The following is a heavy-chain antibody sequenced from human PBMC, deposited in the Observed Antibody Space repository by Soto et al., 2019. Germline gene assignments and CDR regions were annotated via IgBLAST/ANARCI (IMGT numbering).Heavy chain of an antibody. CDR2: IWYDGIKK. Sequence: QVQLVESGGGVVQPGRSLRLSCAASGFTFSSYGMHWVRQAPGKGLEWVAGIWYDGIKKYYAESAKGRFTISRDNSKNTLSMQMNSLRAEDTAVYYCARAPLPYDILTGYYRYWGQGTLVTVSS. D-gene: IGHD3-9*01. V-gene: IGHV3-33*01. CDR1: GFTFSSYG. CDR3: ARAPLPYDILTGYYRY. J-gene: IGHJ4*02.